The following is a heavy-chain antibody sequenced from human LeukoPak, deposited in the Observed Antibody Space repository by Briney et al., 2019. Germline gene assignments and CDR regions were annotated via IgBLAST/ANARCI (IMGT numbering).Heavy chain of an antibody. CDR1: GFTFSNYP. D-gene: IGHD2-15*01. Sequence: GGSLRLSCVGSGFTFSNYPMSWVRQAPGKGLEWVSTISSSSSYIYYADSVRGRFTISRDNATNSLFLQMNSLRADDTAVYFCARDIWFYVSGGLDWGQGTLVTVSS. J-gene: IGHJ4*02. CDR3: ARDIWFYVSGGLD. CDR2: ISSSSSYI. V-gene: IGHV3-21*01.